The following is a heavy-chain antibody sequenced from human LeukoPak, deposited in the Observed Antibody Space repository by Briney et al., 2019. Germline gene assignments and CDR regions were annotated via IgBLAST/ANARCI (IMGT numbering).Heavy chain of an antibody. D-gene: IGHD6-25*01. CDR2: ISGPCDKT. CDR1: GFTFTRYA. V-gene: IGHV3-23*01. J-gene: IGHJ4*02. Sequence: GGSLRLSCAASGFTFTRYAMKWVRQAPGKGLEWVSTISGPCDKTYYADSVKGRFNISRDNSKNTVYLQMSSLRAGDTDVYYCARETTSSSGWYIDYWGQGTLVTVSS. CDR3: ARETTSSSGWYIDY.